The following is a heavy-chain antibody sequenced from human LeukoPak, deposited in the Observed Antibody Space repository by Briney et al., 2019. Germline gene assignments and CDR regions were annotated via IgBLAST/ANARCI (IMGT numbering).Heavy chain of an antibody. Sequence: ASVKVSCKASGYTFTSYGISWVRRAPGQGLEWMGWISAYNGNANYAQKLQGRVTMTTDTSTSTACMELRSLRSDDTAVYYCATHAVAGPEYFQHWGQGTLVTVSS. D-gene: IGHD6-19*01. V-gene: IGHV1-18*01. CDR1: GYTFTSYG. CDR3: ATHAVAGPEYFQH. J-gene: IGHJ1*01. CDR2: ISAYNGNA.